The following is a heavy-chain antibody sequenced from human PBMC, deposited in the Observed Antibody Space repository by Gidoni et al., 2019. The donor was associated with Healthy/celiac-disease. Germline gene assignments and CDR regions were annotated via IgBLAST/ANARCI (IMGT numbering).Heavy chain of an antibody. CDR3: AKDSGVSSGWYVGFDP. Sequence: EVQLLESGGGLVQPGGSLRLSCAASGFTFSSYAMSWVRQAPGKGLEWVSAISGSGGSTYYADSVKGRFPISRDNSKNTLYLQMNSLRAEDTAVYYCAKDSGVSSGWYVGFDPWGQGTLVTVSS. V-gene: IGHV3-23*01. D-gene: IGHD6-19*01. J-gene: IGHJ5*02. CDR1: GFTFSSYA. CDR2: ISGSGGST.